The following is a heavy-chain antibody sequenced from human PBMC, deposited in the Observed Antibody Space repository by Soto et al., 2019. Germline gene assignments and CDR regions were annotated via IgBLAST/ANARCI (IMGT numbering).Heavy chain of an antibody. Sequence: KSSETLSLTCAVYGGSFSGYYCSWIRQPPGKGLEWIGEINHSGSTNYNPSLKSRVTISVDTSKNQFSLKLSSVTAADTAVYYCASREYYDFWSGYYREAYHYGMDVWGQGTTVTVSS. J-gene: IGHJ6*02. CDR3: ASREYYDFWSGYYREAYHYGMDV. CDR1: GGSFSGYY. D-gene: IGHD3-3*01. V-gene: IGHV4-34*01. CDR2: INHSGST.